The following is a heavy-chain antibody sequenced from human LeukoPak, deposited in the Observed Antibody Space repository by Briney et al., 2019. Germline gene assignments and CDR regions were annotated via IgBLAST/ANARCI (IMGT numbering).Heavy chain of an antibody. D-gene: IGHD6-19*01. V-gene: IGHV3-21*01. CDR3: ARNAVEGTWSSGWYSPFDY. Sequence: GGSLRLSCAAFGFSFSSYPMNWVRQAPGKGLEWVSSISSSSSYIYYADSVKGRFTISRDNAKNSLYLQMNSLRAEDTAVYYCARNAVEGTWSSGWYSPFDYWGQGTLVTVSS. CDR2: ISSSSSYI. CDR1: GFSFSSYP. J-gene: IGHJ4*02.